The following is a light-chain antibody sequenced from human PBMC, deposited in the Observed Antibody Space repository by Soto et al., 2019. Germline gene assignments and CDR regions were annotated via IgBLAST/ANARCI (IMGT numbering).Light chain of an antibody. Sequence: QSVLTQPPSASGTPGQRGTISCSGSSSNIGSNSVNWYQQLPGTAPKLLIYSTNQRPSGVPDRFSGSKSDTSASLAISGRKSEDEADYYCAAWDDSLNGEVVFGGGTQLTVL. J-gene: IGLJ7*01. V-gene: IGLV1-44*01. CDR3: AAWDDSLNGEVV. CDR1: SSNIGSNS. CDR2: STN.